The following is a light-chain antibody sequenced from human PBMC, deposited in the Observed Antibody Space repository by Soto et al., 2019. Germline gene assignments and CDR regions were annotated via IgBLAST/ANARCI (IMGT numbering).Light chain of an antibody. V-gene: IGKV1-5*03. Sequence: DIPMTQSPSTLYASVGDRVTITCRASQAINGWLAWYQHKTGKAPSLLIYKASILESGVPSRLSGSGYGTEFTITISRLHVDDVATDYGQQYNSQQWTFGQGTKVDIK. CDR2: KAS. CDR1: QAINGW. CDR3: QQYNSQQWT. J-gene: IGKJ1*01.